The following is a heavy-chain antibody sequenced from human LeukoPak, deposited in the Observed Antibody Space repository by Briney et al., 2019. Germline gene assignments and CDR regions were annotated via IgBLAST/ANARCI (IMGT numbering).Heavy chain of an antibody. J-gene: IGHJ4*02. CDR1: GGSTSSYY. CDR2: IYYSGST. Sequence: SETLSLTCTVSGGSTSSYYWSWIRQPPGKGLEWIGYIYYSGSTNYNPSLKSRVTISVDTPKNQFSLKLSSVTAADTAVYYCATFHSSSWYLDYWGQGTLVTVSS. CDR3: ATFHSSSWYLDY. D-gene: IGHD6-13*01. V-gene: IGHV4-59*01.